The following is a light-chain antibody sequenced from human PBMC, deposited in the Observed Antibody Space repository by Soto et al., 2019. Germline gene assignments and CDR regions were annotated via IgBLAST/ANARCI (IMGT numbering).Light chain of an antibody. Sequence: QSALTQPASVSGSPGQSITISCPGSSSDVGGYDYVSWYQQHPGKAPKLMIYEVNNRPSGVSNRFSGSKSGNTASLTISGLQAEDDADYYCSSYTSISSWVFGGGTKLTVL. V-gene: IGLV2-14*01. CDR2: EVN. CDR3: SSYTSISSWV. J-gene: IGLJ3*02. CDR1: SSDVGGYDY.